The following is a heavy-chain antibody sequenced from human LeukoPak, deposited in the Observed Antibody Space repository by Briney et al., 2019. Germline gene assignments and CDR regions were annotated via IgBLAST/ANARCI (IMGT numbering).Heavy chain of an antibody. D-gene: IGHD2-2*02. V-gene: IGHV3-13*01. CDR1: GFTFSSYD. CDR2: IGTAGDT. Sequence: GGSLRLSCAASGFTFSSYDMHWVRQATGKGLEWVSAIGTAGDTYYPGSVKGRFTISRENAKNSLYLQMNSLRAGDTAVYYCARDRRYCSSTSCYTGPCYYYGMDVWGQGTTVTVSS. CDR3: ARDRRYCSSTSCYTGPCYYYGMDV. J-gene: IGHJ6*02.